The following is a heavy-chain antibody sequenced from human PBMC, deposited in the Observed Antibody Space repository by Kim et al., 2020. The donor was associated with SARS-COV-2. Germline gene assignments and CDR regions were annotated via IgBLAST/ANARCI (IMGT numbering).Heavy chain of an antibody. Sequence: GGSLRLSCSASGFTFSSYAMHWVRQAPGKGLEYVSAISSNGGSTYYADSVKGRFTISRDNSKNTLYLQMSSLRAEDTAVYYCVKGVGRSSSWYRSDAFDIWGQGTMVTVSS. J-gene: IGHJ3*02. V-gene: IGHV3-64D*06. D-gene: IGHD6-13*01. CDR3: VKGVGRSSSWYRSDAFDI. CDR2: ISSNGGST. CDR1: GFTFSSYA.